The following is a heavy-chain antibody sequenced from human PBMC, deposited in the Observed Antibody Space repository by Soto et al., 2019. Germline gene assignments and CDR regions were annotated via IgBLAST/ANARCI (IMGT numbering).Heavy chain of an antibody. J-gene: IGHJ3*02. Sequence: QVQLVQSGAEVKKPGASVKVSCKASGYTFTGYYMHWVRQAPGQGLEWMGWINPNSGGTNYAQKFQGWVTMTRDTSISTAYMELSRLRSDDTAVYYCARDRYDYIWGRTVAFDIWGQGTMVTVSS. CDR2: INPNSGGT. CDR1: GYTFTGYY. D-gene: IGHD3-16*01. V-gene: IGHV1-2*04. CDR3: ARDRYDYIWGRTVAFDI.